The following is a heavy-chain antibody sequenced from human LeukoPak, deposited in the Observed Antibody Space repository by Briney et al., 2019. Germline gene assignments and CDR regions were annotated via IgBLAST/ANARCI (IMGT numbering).Heavy chain of an antibody. CDR2: IYYSGST. J-gene: IGHJ4*02. CDR1: GGSISSYY. V-gene: IGHV4-59*01. CDR3: ARAAAGTGGFDY. D-gene: IGHD6-13*01. Sequence: PSETLSLTCTVSGGSISSYYWSWIRQPPGKGLEWIGYIYYSGSTNYNPSLKSRVTISVDTSKNQFSLRLIFVSAADTAVYYCARAAAGTGGFDYWGQGTLVTVSS.